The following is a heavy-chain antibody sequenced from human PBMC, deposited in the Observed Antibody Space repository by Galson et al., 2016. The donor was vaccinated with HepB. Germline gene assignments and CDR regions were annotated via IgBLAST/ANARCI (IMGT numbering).Heavy chain of an antibody. CDR2: IRKRANTDT. V-gene: IGHV3-72*01. CDR3: TTDLTGNHPLY. Sequence: SLRLSCAASGFSVTDYYMDWVRRAQWKGLEWVGRIRKRANTDTYAASVKGRFTISIDDSKNSLFLQMNSLQTEDTAVYYCTTDLTGNHPLYWGQGTLVTVSS. D-gene: IGHD3-9*01. CDR1: GFSVTDYY. J-gene: IGHJ4*02.